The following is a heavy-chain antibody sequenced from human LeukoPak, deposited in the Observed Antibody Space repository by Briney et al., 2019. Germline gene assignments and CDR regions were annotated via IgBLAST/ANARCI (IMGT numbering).Heavy chain of an antibody. CDR3: AKDAEGYSYGLDYYDSSGYYYFDY. J-gene: IGHJ4*02. D-gene: IGHD3-22*01. V-gene: IGHV3-30*18. CDR1: GFTFSSYG. Sequence: PGGSLRLPLAALGFTFSSYGMHWVRQAPGKGLEGGAVISYEGSNKYYEDSVKGRFTIPGDNSKNTLYLHMNSLRAEDTAVYYCAKDAEGYSYGLDYYDSSGYYYFDYWGQGTLVTVSS. CDR2: ISYEGSNK.